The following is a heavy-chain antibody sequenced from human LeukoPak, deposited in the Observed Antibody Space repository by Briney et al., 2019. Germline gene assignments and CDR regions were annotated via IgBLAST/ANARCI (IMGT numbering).Heavy chain of an antibody. CDR1: GFTFNTYA. V-gene: IGHV3-23*01. D-gene: IGHD4-17*01. CDR3: ASYFHYGDYASLWY. Sequence: QPGGPLRLSYAASGFTFNTYAMSWVRQAPGKGLEWVSSISENGESTYYADSVKGRFTISRDNSRNTLYLQMNSLRAEDTAVYYCASYFHYGDYASLWYWGQGTLVTVSS. CDR2: ISENGEST. J-gene: IGHJ4*02.